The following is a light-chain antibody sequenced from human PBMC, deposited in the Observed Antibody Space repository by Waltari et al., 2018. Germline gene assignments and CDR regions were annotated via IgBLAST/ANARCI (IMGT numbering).Light chain of an antibody. CDR3: QQYNSYPVT. V-gene: IGKV1-5*03. J-gene: IGKJ1*01. Sequence: DIQMTQSPSTLSASVGDRVTITCRASQSISSWLAWYQQKPGKAPKLLIYKASSLEIGVPSRFSGSGSVTEFTLTISSLQPDDFATYYCQQYNSYPVTFGQGTKVEIK. CDR1: QSISSW. CDR2: KAS.